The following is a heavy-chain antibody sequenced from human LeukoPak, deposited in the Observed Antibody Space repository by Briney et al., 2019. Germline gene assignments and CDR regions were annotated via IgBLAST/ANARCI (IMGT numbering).Heavy chain of an antibody. CDR1: GDSISNRNSY. Sequence: TSETLSLTCTVSGDSISNRNSYWVWIRQPPGKGLEWLGSVFFSGSAYYNESLPRRVTISVDTSNNQFSLKLKSVTAADTAVYFCARDRELGYWGQGTLVTVSS. CDR3: ARDRELGY. J-gene: IGHJ4*02. CDR2: VFFSGSA. D-gene: IGHD1-26*01. V-gene: IGHV4-39*02.